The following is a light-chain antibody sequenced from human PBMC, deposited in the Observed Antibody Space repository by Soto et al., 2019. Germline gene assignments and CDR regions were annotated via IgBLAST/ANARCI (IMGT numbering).Light chain of an antibody. J-gene: IGKJ4*01. CDR3: QQYDDLPFT. CDR2: EAS. Sequence: DIQMTQSPASLYASVGDRVTITCQASQGIGNYLTWSQQKPGKAPKLLIYEASNLETGVPSRFSGSGSGTDFTFTINSLQPEDIATYYCQQYDDLPFTFGGGTKVEIK. V-gene: IGKV1-33*01. CDR1: QGIGNY.